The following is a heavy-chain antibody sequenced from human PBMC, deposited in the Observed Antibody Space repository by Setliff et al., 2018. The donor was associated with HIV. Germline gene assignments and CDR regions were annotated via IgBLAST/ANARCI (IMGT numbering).Heavy chain of an antibody. CDR3: ARIGLGYCSGGSCPFDY. Sequence: SGPTLVNPTPALTLTCTFTGFSLSTSGMCVSWIRQPPGKALEWLARIDRDDDKYYSTSLKTRLTISKDTSNIQVVLTMTNMDPVDTATYYCARIGLGYCSGGSCPFDYWGQGTLVTVSS. D-gene: IGHD2-15*01. J-gene: IGHJ4*02. V-gene: IGHV2-70*11. CDR1: GFSLSTSGMC. CDR2: IDRDDDK.